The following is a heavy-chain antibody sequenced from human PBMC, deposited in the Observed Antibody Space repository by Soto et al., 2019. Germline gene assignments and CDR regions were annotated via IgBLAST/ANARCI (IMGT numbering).Heavy chain of an antibody. CDR2: IKPDGSEK. CDR3: ARGDYYDTSGPFSDAFDI. J-gene: IGHJ3*02. CDR1: GFTFNTYW. Sequence: GGSLRLSCAASGFTFNTYWMSWVRQAPGKGMERVADIKPDGSEKWYVDSVKGRFTISRDNAKNSLYLQMNSLRAEDTAVYFCARGDYYDTSGPFSDAFDIWGQGTIVTVSS. V-gene: IGHV3-7*04. D-gene: IGHD3-22*01.